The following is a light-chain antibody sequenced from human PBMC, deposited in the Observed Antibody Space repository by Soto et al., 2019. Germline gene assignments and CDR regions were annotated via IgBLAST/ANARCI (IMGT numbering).Light chain of an antibody. V-gene: IGLV1-40*01. CDR3: QSYDSGLRALYV. CDR2: GNI. CDR1: GSNIGAGYD. Sequence: QSVLTQPPSVSGAPGQRVTISCTGSGSNIGAGYDVHWYQQLPGTAPKLLIYGNINRPSGIPDRFSGSKSGTSASLAITGLQAGDEADYYCQSYDSGLRALYVFGTGTKVTVL. J-gene: IGLJ1*01.